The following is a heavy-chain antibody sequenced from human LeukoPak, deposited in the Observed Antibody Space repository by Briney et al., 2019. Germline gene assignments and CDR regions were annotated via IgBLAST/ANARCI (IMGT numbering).Heavy chain of an antibody. Sequence: PGGSLRLSCAASGFTFGSYAMHWVRQAPGKGLEGVAVISYDGSNKYYADSVKGRFTISRDNSKNTLYLQMNSLRAEDTAVYYCARDSSGSSSDYYPLGYWGQGTLVTVSS. CDR2: ISYDGSNK. CDR3: ARDSSGSSSDYYPLGY. J-gene: IGHJ4*02. V-gene: IGHV3-30-3*01. D-gene: IGHD3-22*01. CDR1: GFTFGSYA.